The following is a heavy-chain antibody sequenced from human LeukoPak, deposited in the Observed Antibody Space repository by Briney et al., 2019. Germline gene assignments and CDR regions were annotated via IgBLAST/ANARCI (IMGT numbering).Heavy chain of an antibody. V-gene: IGHV3-7*01. CDR3: AREDGYCSGGNCYSYFDS. CDR1: GFTFNHFW. J-gene: IGHJ4*02. CDR2: IKKTGSET. D-gene: IGHD2-15*01. Sequence: PGGSLRLSCAASGFTFNHFWTSWIRQAPGKGLEWVAYIKKTGSETYYVDSVKGRFTITRDNTRNSLFLQMYSLRAEDTAVYFCAREDGYCSGGNCYSYFDSWGQGTLVTVSA.